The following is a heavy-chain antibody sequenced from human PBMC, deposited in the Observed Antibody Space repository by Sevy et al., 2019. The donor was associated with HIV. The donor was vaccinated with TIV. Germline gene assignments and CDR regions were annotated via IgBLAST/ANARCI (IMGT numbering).Heavy chain of an antibody. D-gene: IGHD5-18*01. CDR2: ISSSSSYI. V-gene: IGHV3-21*01. J-gene: IGHJ3*02. CDR3: ARADMAIIGAFDI. CDR1: GFTFSSYS. Sequence: GGSLRLSCAASGFTFSSYSMNWVRQAPGKGLEWVSSISSSSSYIYYADSVKGRFTISRDNAKNSLYLQMNSLRAEDTAVYYCARADMAIIGAFDIWGQGTMVTVSS.